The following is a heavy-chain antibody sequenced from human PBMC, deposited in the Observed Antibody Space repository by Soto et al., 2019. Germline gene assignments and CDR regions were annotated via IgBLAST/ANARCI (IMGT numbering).Heavy chain of an antibody. CDR1: GGSIGGSNYF. CDR2: IYSSGST. Sequence: QLRLQESGPGLVKPSETLSLTCTVSGGSIGGSNYFWGWIRQSPGTGLEWLGTIYSSGSTYYTPSLKRRSTTSLDTSKIQFSLDLGSVTAADTAVYYCTRRRSGVRGVTTMDVWGAGTTVTVST. D-gene: IGHD3-10*01. V-gene: IGHV4-39*01. CDR3: TRRRSGVRGVTTMDV. J-gene: IGHJ6*04.